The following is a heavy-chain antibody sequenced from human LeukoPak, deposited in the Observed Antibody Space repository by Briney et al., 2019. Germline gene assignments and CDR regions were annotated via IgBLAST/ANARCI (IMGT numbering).Heavy chain of an antibody. CDR2: IYYTGSP. D-gene: IGHD3-22*01. CDR3: ARLDRSGYEMGGTWFDP. CDR1: GASIRSSY. Sequence: SETLSLTCTVSGASIRSSYWSWLRQPPGRGLEWIGYIYYTGSPNSNPSLKSRVTVSVDTSKNQFSLKLSSMTAADTAVYYCARLDRSGYEMGGTWFDPWGQGTLVTVSS. J-gene: IGHJ5*02. V-gene: IGHV4-59*08.